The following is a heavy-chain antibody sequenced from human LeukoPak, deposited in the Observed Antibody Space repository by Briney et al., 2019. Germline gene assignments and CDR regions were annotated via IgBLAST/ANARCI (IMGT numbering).Heavy chain of an antibody. D-gene: IGHD3-3*01. CDR3: ARITYDFWSGYYMPDDP. V-gene: IGHV1-18*01. Sequence: ASVKVSCKASGYTFTNYGISWVRQAPGQGLEWMVWISIYNGNTDYAQKLRGRVTMTTDTSTSTAYMELRSLRSDDTAVYYCARITYDFWSGYYMPDDPWGQGTLVTASS. J-gene: IGHJ5*02. CDR1: GYTFTNYG. CDR2: ISIYNGNT.